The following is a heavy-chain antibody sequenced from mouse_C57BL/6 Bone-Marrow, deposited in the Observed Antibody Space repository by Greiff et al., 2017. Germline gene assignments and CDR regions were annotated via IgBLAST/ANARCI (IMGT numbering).Heavy chain of an antibody. CDR2: ISYDGSN. J-gene: IGHJ2*01. CDR1: GYSITSGYY. V-gene: IGHV3-6*01. CDR3: ARDHYGSSSFDY. Sequence: DVQLQESGPGLVKPSQSLSLTCSVTGYSITSGYYWNWIRQFPGNKLEWMGYISYDGSNNYNPSLKNRISITRDTSKNQFFLKLNSVTTEDTATYCCARDHYGSSSFDYWGQGTTLTVSS. D-gene: IGHD1-1*01.